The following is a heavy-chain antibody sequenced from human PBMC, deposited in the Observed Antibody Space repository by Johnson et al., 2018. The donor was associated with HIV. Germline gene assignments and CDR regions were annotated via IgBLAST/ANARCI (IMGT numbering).Heavy chain of an antibody. D-gene: IGHD1-7*01. CDR3: AKDRRELPSPFDI. J-gene: IGHJ3*02. CDR1: GFTFSSYG. V-gene: IGHV3-33*06. Sequence: VQLVESGGGVVQPGKSLRLSCAASGFTFSSYGMHWVRQAAGKGLEWVALIWYDGSNKYYADSVKGRFTISRDNSKNTLYLQMNSLRAEDTAVYYCAKDRRELPSPFDIWGQGTMVTVSS. CDR2: IWYDGSNK.